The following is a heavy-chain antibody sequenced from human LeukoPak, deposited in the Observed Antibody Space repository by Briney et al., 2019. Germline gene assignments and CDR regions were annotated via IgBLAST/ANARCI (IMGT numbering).Heavy chain of an antibody. J-gene: IGHJ3*02. CDR1: GFTFSSYG. D-gene: IGHD6-13*01. Sequence: PGGSLRLSCAASGFTFSSYGVHWVRQAPGKGLEWVAVISYDGSNKYYADSVKGRFTISRDNSKNTLYLQMNSLRAEDTAVYYCAKGVRGIAAADDAFDTWGQGTMVTVSS. CDR2: ISYDGSNK. V-gene: IGHV3-30*18. CDR3: AKGVRGIAAADDAFDT.